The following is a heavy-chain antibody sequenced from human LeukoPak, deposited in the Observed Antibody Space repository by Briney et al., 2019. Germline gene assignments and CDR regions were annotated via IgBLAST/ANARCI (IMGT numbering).Heavy chain of an antibody. V-gene: IGHV4-59*01. CDR3: ARVGDIVVVPAANPVSTWFDP. D-gene: IGHD2-2*01. Sequence: PSETLSLTCTASGGSISSYYWSWIRHPPGKGLEWIGYIYYSGSTKYNPSLKSRVTISVDTSKNQFSLKLSSVTAADTAVYYCARVGDIVVVPAANPVSTWFDPWGQGTLVTVSS. CDR2: IYYSGST. CDR1: GGSISSYY. J-gene: IGHJ5*02.